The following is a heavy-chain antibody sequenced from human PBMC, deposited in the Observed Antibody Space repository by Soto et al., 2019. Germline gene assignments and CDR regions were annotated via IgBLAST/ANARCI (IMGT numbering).Heavy chain of an antibody. CDR1: GFTVSSNY. J-gene: IGHJ4*02. CDR3: AKDPTSRSGGYCSSTSCSNDDY. Sequence: GGSLRLCCAASGFTVSSNYMSWVRQAPGKGLEWVSVIYSGGSTYYADSVKGRFTISRDNSKNTLYLQMNSLRAEDTAVYYCAKDPTSRSGGYCSSTSCSNDDYWGQGTLVTVSS. CDR2: IYSGGST. D-gene: IGHD2-2*01. V-gene: IGHV3-66*01.